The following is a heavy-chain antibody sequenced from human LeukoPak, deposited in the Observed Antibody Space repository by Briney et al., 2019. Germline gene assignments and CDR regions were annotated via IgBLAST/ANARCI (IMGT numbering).Heavy chain of an antibody. CDR2: INPNSGGT. D-gene: IGHD3-22*01. CDR1: GYTFTGYY. CDR3: ARGLGNYYDSSGYYDY. V-gene: IGHV1-2*02. J-gene: IGHJ4*02. Sequence: ASVKVSFKASGYTFTGYYMHWVRPAPGQGLEWMGWINPNSGGTNYAQKFQGRVTMTRDTSISTAYVELSRLRSDDTAVYYCARGLGNYYDSSGYYDYWGQGTLVTVSS.